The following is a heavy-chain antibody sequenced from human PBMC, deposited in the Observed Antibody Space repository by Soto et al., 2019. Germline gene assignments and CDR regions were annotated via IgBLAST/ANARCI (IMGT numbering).Heavy chain of an antibody. CDR1: GFIFKTYW. D-gene: IGHD3-10*01. V-gene: IGHV3-74*01. J-gene: IGHJ4*02. Sequence: GGSLRLSCAASGFIFKTYWMHWVRQTPGKGLEWISRINNDGTYSYYADSVRGRFTISRDNANDTLYLQMNNLRAEDTGLYYCTRGPGPNSTGTGAYWGQGTQVTVSS. CDR2: INNDGTYS. CDR3: TRGPGPNSTGTGAY.